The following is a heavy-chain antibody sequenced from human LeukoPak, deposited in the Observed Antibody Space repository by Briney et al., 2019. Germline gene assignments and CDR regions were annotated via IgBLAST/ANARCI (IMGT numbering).Heavy chain of an antibody. CDR1: GFTFSDYY. CDR2: ISSSGSTI. Sequence: GGSLGLSCAASGFTFSDYYMSWIRQAPGKGLEWVSYISSSGSTIYYADSVKGRFTISRDNAKNSLYLQMNSLRAEDTAVYYCTRNYYYYYGMDVWGQGTTVTVSS. CDR3: TRNYYYYYGMDV. V-gene: IGHV3-11*01. J-gene: IGHJ6*02.